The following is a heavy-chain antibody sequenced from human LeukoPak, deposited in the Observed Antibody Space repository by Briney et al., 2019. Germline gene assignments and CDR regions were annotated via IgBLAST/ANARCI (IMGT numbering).Heavy chain of an antibody. V-gene: IGHV4-4*07. Sequence: SETLSLTCTVSGGSISGYYWSWIRQPAGKGLEWIGRIYASGSTNYNPSLESRVTISIDTSKNQFSLKLTSLTAADTAVYYCARVGQQLVPPLDYWGQGSLVTVSS. CDR3: ARVGQQLVPPLDY. CDR1: GGSISGYY. D-gene: IGHD6-6*01. CDR2: IYASGST. J-gene: IGHJ4*02.